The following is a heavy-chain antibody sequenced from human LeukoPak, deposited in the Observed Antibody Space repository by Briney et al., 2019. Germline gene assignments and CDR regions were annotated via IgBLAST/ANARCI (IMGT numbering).Heavy chain of an antibody. J-gene: IGHJ4*02. CDR1: GFSFTSYA. D-gene: IGHD6-6*01. CDR3: AKDGTSSFGY. CDR2: ISGSGHST. V-gene: IGHV3-23*01. Sequence: GGSLRLSCAASGFSFTSYAMNWVRQAPGKGLEWVTSISGSGHSTNYADSVKGRFTISRDNFKNTLYLQMNSLRVEDTAVYYCAKDGTSSFGYWGQGTLVTVSS.